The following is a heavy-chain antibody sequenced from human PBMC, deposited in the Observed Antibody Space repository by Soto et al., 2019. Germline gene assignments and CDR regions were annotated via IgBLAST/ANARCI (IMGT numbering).Heavy chain of an antibody. CDR3: ATSMKYYAFWSGYRDRMDV. Sequence: SVECGVGDGCRTGYYWSRILKPPGKGLEWIGEINHSGSTNYNPSLKSRVTISVDTSKNQFSLKLSSVTAADTAVYYCATSMKYYAFWSGYRDRMDVSGKRTPVTVPS. D-gene: IGHD3-3*01. V-gene: IGHV4-34*01. CDR2: INHSGST. J-gene: IGHJ6*03. CDR1: DGCRTGYY.